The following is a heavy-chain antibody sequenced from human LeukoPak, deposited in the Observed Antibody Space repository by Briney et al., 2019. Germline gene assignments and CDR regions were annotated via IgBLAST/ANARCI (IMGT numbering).Heavy chain of an antibody. CDR2: IYTSGST. J-gene: IGHJ4*02. Sequence: SETLSLTCTVSGGSLSSYYWRWIRQPAWKGLEWIGRIYTSGSTNYNLSLNSQVTMSLDTSKNQSSLKLSSVTAADTAVYYCAAGLYSTHGSADYWGQGTLVTGSS. V-gene: IGHV4-4*07. CDR3: AAGLYSTHGSADY. CDR1: GGSLSSYY. D-gene: IGHD3-3*01.